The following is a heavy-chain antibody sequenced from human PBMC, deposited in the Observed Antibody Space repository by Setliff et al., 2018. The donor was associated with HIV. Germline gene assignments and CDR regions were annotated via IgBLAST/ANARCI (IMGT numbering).Heavy chain of an antibody. CDR2: INHSGST. Sequence: PSETLSLTCAVYGGSFSGYYWSWIRQPPGKGLEWIGEINHSGSTNYNPSLKSRVTTSVDTSKNQFSLKLSSVTAADTAVYYCATSLITVPPDAFDIWGQGTMVTVSS. V-gene: IGHV4-34*01. J-gene: IGHJ3*02. D-gene: IGHD4-4*01. CDR3: ATSLITVPPDAFDI. CDR1: GGSFSGYY.